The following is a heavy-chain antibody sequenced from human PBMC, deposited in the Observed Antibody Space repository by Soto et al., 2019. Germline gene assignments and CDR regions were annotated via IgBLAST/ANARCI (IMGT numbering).Heavy chain of an antibody. V-gene: IGHV4-31*03. CDR2: IYYSGTT. J-gene: IGHJ5*02. CDR1: GDSISSGNYY. D-gene: IGHD2-2*01. CDR3: ARGVPAAGLDYWFDP. Sequence: SETLSLTCTLSGDSISSGNYYWRWIRQHPERGLEWIGYIYYSGTTYYNPSLESRVSISADTSENQFFLKVNSVTVADTAVYYCARGVPAAGLDYWFDPWGQGTLVT.